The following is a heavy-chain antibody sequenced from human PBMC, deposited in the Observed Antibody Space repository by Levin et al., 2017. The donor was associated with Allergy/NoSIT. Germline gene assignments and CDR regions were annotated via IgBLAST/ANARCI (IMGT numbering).Heavy chain of an antibody. CDR1: GFTFSGYS. CDR2: ISSSSSYI. Sequence: PGGSLRLSCAASGFTFSGYSMNWVRQAPGKGLEWVSSISSSSSYIYYADSVKGRFTIARDNAKNSLYLQMNSLRAEDTAVYYCARDRILAAGKAGFWGQGALVTVSS. D-gene: IGHD6-13*01. CDR3: ARDRILAAGKAGF. J-gene: IGHJ4*02. V-gene: IGHV3-21*01.